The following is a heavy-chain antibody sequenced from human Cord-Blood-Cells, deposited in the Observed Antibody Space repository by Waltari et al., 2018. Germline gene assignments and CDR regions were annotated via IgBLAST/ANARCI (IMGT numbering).Heavy chain of an antibody. V-gene: IGHV1-69*01. D-gene: IGHD2-8*01. J-gene: IGHJ3*02. CDR3: ASGYCTNGVCYDAFDI. CDR1: GGTFSSYA. CDR2: SIPIFGTA. Sequence: QVQLVQSGAEVKKPGSSVKVSCKASGGTFSSYAISWVRQAPGQGLEWMGGSIPIFGTANDAQKFQGRVRITADESTSTAYMELSSLRSEDTAVYYCASGYCTNGVCYDAFDIWGQGTMVTVSS.